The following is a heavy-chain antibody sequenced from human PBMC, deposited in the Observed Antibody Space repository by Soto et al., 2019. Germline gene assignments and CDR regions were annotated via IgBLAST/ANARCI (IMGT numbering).Heavy chain of an antibody. V-gene: IGHV4-59*01. CDR2: IFYSGIT. CDR3: ARRRGPHDY. CDR1: GGSISSYY. Sequence: QVQLQESGPGLVKPSETLSLTCTVSGGSISSYYWSWIRQPPGKGLEWIGCIFYSGITNYNPSLKSLVTISAATSKNQVSLKLSSVTAADTAVYYCARRRGPHDYWGQGTLVTVSS. J-gene: IGHJ4*02.